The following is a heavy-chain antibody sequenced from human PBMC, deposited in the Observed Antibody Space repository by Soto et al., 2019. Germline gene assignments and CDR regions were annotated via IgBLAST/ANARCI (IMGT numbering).Heavy chain of an antibody. V-gene: IGHV4-4*07. D-gene: IGHD6-13*01. Sequence: NPSETLSLTCTVYGGSISSYYWSWIRQPAGKGLEWIGRIYTSGSTNYNPSLKSRVTMSVDTSKNQFSLKLSSVTAADTAVYYCARGDLPGIAAAGTANYGMDVWGQGTTVTVSS. CDR3: ARGDLPGIAAAGTANYGMDV. J-gene: IGHJ6*02. CDR1: GGSISSYY. CDR2: IYTSGST.